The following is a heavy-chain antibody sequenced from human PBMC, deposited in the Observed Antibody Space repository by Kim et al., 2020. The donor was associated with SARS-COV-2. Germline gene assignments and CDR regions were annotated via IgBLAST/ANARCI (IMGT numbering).Heavy chain of an antibody. CDR2: IKQDGSQK. CDR3: AGSLTSYFEY. V-gene: IGHV3-7*01. J-gene: IGHJ4*02. CDR1: GFTFSRYW. Sequence: GGSLRLSCAASGFTFSRYWMSWVRQAPGKGLEWVANIKQDGSQKYYVDSVRCRFTISRDNAESSLYLQLNSLRVEDTAVYFCAGSLTSYFEYWGQGTRVT.